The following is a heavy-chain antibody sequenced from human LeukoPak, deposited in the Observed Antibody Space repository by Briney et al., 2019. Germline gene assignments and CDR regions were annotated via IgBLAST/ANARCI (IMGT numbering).Heavy chain of an antibody. CDR1: GFTFSSYA. D-gene: IGHD3-16*02. CDR2: ISGSGNRT. Sequence: GGSLRLSCAVSGFTFSSYAISWVRQAPGKGLEWVSTISGSGNRTYYANSVKGRFTLSRDKSKNTVYLEMDSLRVEETATYYCARVQYGYLSGSYRIMFDYWGQGTLVTDSP. CDR3: ARVQYGYLSGSYRIMFDY. V-gene: IGHV3-23*01. J-gene: IGHJ4*02.